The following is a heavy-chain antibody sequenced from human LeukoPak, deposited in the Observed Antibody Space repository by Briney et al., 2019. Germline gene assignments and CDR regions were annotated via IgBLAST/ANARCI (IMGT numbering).Heavy chain of an antibody. CDR3: ARDHFDSSGYYYLLGYFEH. Sequence: ASVKVSCKASGYTFTNYYVHWVRQAPGQGLEWMGIIKPSGGGTSYALKFQGRVTMTTDTSTSTAYMELSSLRSEDTAVYYCARDHFDSSGYYYLLGYFEHWGQGTLVTVSS. J-gene: IGHJ1*01. CDR1: GYTFTNYY. V-gene: IGHV1-46*01. CDR2: IKPSGGGT. D-gene: IGHD3-22*01.